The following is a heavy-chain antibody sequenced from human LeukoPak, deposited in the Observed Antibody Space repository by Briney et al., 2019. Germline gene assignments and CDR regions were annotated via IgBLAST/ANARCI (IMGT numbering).Heavy chain of an antibody. CDR2: ISPFNGNT. CDR3: ARDLDIVVVAAALRHYGLDV. D-gene: IGHD2-15*01. CDR1: GYTFTSYG. J-gene: IGHJ6*02. Sequence: ASVKVSCKASGYTFTSYGISWVRQAPGQGLGWMGWISPFNGNTNYAQKVQGRVTMTTDTSTSTVYMELRSLRSDDTAVYYCARDLDIVVVAAALRHYGLDVWGQGTTVTVSS. V-gene: IGHV1-18*01.